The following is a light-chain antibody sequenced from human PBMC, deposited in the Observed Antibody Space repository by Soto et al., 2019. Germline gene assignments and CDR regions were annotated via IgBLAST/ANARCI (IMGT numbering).Light chain of an antibody. CDR3: CSFTSTSAVV. CDR1: SSDVGAYNY. Sequence: QSALTQPASVSGSLGQSITISCTGTSSDVGAYNYVSWYQQQPGKAPKLMISEVSNRPSGVSNRFSGSKSGNTASLIISGLQAEDEADYYCCSFTSTSAVVFGSGTKVTVL. J-gene: IGLJ1*01. CDR2: EVS. V-gene: IGLV2-14*01.